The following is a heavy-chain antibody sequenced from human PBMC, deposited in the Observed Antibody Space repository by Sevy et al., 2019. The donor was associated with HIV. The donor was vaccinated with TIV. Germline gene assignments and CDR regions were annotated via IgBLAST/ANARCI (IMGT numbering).Heavy chain of an antibody. CDR3: ARGVRTYDAFDL. CDR2: ISGLSNYI. J-gene: IGHJ3*01. V-gene: IGHV3-21*01. CDR1: GFTFSDYN. Sequence: GGSLRLSCAASGFTFSDYNMNWVRQAPGKGLEWVSYISGLSNYIYYADSVKGRFSISRDNAKNSLFLQMNSVRAEDTALYYCARGVRTYDAFDLWGQGTMVTVSS. D-gene: IGHD6-6*01.